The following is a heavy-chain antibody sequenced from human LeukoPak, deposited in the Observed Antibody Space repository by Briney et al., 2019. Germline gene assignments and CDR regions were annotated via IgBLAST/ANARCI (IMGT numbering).Heavy chain of an antibody. CDR3: ANWDTRNAFDI. Sequence: GGSLRLSCAASGFTFSNYWMSWVRQAPGKGLEWLANIKEDGSEEYYVDSVKGRFTISRDNAKNTLYLQMNSLRAEDTAVYYCANWDTRNAFDIWGQGTMVTVSS. CDR2: IKEDGSEE. J-gene: IGHJ3*02. D-gene: IGHD5-18*01. CDR1: GFTFSNYW. V-gene: IGHV3-7*05.